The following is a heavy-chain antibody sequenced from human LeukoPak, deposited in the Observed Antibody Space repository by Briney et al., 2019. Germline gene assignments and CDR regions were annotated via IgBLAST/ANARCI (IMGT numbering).Heavy chain of an antibody. Sequence: GGSLRLSCAASGFTFSDYYMSWIRQAPGKGLEWVSYISSSGSTIYYADSVKGRFTISRDNAKNSLYLQMNSLKAEDTAVYYCARYDFWSGLNVFDYWGQGTLVTVSS. CDR1: GFTFSDYY. J-gene: IGHJ4*02. V-gene: IGHV3-11*01. D-gene: IGHD3/OR15-3a*01. CDR3: ARYDFWSGLNVFDY. CDR2: ISSSGSTI.